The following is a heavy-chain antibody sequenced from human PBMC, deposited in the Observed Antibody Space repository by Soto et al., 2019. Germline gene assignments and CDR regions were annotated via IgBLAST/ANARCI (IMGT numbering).Heavy chain of an antibody. Sequence: QVQLVESGGGVVQPGRSLRLSCAASGFTFSSYGMHWVRQAPGKGLEWVVVIWNDGSNKYYADSVKGRFTISRDNSKKSLSLQTNSLRGEDTAVYYCARAKIWSGLSWFDPWCQGKLVTVS. CDR2: IWNDGSNK. CDR1: GFTFSSYG. D-gene: IGHD3-3*01. V-gene: IGHV3-33*01. J-gene: IGHJ5*02. CDR3: ARAKIWSGLSWFDP.